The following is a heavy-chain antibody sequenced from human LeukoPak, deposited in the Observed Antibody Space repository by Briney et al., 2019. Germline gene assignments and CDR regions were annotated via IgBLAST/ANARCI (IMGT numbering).Heavy chain of an antibody. CDR2: IYYSGST. V-gene: IGHV4-31*03. CDR3: ARLYDSFRAFDI. J-gene: IGHJ3*02. D-gene: IGHD2-8*01. Sequence: SETLSLTCSVSGGSISSGSYYWSWIRQHPGKGLEWIGYIYYSGSTYYNPSLKSRVTISVDTSKNQFSLKLNSVTAADTAVYYCARLYDSFRAFDIWGQGTIITVSS. CDR1: GGSISSGSYY.